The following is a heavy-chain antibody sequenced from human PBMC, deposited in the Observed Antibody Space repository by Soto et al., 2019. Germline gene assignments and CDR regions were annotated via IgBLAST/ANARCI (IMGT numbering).Heavy chain of an antibody. CDR3: ARLARYCTNGVCYTFYFGY. CDR2: FYYGGST. J-gene: IGHJ4*02. V-gene: IGHV4-39*01. Sequence: SETLSLTCAVSGGSISSSSYYWGWIRQPPGKGLEWIGNFYYGGSTYYNPSLKSRVTISVDTSKKQFSLKLSSVTAADTAVYYCARLARYCTNGVCYTFYFGYWGQGTLVTVSS. D-gene: IGHD2-8*01. CDR1: GGSISSSSYY.